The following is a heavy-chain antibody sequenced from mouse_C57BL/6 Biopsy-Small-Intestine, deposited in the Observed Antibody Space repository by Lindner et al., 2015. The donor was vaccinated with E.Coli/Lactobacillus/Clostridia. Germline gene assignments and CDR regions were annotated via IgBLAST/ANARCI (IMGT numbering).Heavy chain of an antibody. CDR2: ILPGSGST. J-gene: IGHJ1*03. D-gene: IGHD2-5*01. V-gene: IGHV1-9*01. CDR3: AGYYSNFLTYWYFDV. CDR1: GYTFTGYW. Sequence: VQLQESGAELMKPGASVKVSCKATGYTFTGYWIEWIKQRPGHGLEWIGEILPGSGSTKYNEKFEGKATFTADTSSNTAYMQLSSLTTEDSAIYYCAGYYSNFLTYWYFDVWGTGTTVTVSS.